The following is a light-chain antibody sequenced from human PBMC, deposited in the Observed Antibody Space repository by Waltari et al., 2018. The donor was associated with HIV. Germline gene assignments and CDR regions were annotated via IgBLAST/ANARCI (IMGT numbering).Light chain of an antibody. CDR2: KDS. V-gene: IGLV3-25*03. CDR3: QSTDRSGSYII. J-gene: IGLJ2*01. CDR1: ALSMKY. Sequence: SYELTQPPSLSVSTGQTARITCSGDALSMKYGYWYQQNPGQATVLVIYKDSERSSGIPERFSGSSSGTTVTLTISGAQAEDEAAYFCQSTDRSGSYIIFGGGTKLTVL.